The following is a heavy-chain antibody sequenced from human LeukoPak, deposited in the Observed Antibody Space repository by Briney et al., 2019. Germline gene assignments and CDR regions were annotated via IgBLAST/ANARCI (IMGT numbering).Heavy chain of an antibody. Sequence: EASVKVSCTASGYTFTSYGISWVRQAPGQGLEWMGWISAYNGNTNCAQKLQGRVTMTTDTSTSTAYMELRSLRSDDTAVYYCARSWIQLWSYFDYWGQGTLVTVSS. V-gene: IGHV1-18*01. CDR1: GYTFTSYG. J-gene: IGHJ4*02. CDR3: ARSWIQLWSYFDY. CDR2: ISAYNGNT. D-gene: IGHD5-18*01.